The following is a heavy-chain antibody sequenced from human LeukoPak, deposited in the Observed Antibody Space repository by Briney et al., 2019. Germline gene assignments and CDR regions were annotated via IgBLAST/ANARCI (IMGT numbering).Heavy chain of an antibody. J-gene: IGHJ3*02. D-gene: IGHD5-12*01. CDR3: TKGYSGYDYAFDI. Sequence: PGGSLRLSCAVSGFTFSNYGMHWVRQAPGKGLEWVAVISDNGNDKYYVDSVKGRVTISRDNSKNTLYLQMNSLRVEDTAMYYCTKGYSGYDYAFDIWGQGTMVTVSS. CDR1: GFTFSNYG. CDR2: ISDNGNDK. V-gene: IGHV3-30*18.